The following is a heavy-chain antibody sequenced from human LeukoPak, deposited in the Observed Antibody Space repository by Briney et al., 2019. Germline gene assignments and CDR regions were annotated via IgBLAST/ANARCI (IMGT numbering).Heavy chain of an antibody. CDR3: ASRYVSSEVVIIPTAKNSWFDS. CDR1: GGSFSGYY. Sequence: PSETLSLTCAVYGGSFSGYYWSWARQPPGKGLEWIGEINHSGSTNYNPSLKSRVTISVDTSKNQFSLKLTSVTAADTAVYYCASRYVSSEVVIIPTAKNSWFDSWGQGTLVTVSS. CDR2: INHSGST. V-gene: IGHV4-34*01. J-gene: IGHJ5*01. D-gene: IGHD3-3*01.